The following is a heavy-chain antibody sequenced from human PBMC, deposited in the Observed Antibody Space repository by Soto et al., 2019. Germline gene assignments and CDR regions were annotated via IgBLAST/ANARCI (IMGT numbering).Heavy chain of an antibody. CDR1: GVSFSGYY. V-gene: IGHV4-34*01. J-gene: IGHJ5*02. Sequence: SETLSLSCAVYGVSFSGYYWSWIRQPPGKGLEWIGEINHSGSTNYNPSLKSRVTISVDRSKNQFSLKLSSVTAADTAVYYCARIPSPWGQGTLVTVSS. D-gene: IGHD2-21*01. CDR2: INHSGST. CDR3: ARIPSP.